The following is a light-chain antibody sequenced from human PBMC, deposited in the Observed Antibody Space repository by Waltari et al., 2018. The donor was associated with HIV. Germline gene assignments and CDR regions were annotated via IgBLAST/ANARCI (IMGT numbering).Light chain of an antibody. Sequence: SYELTQPPSVSVSPGQTARITCSGDALEKKYAYWYQQKSGQAAVLVIYEDTKRPSGIPDRFSGSSSGAMATLTISGAQWDDEGDYYCYSTDSSGYLFVFGTGTKVTVL. CDR2: EDT. CDR1: ALEKKY. CDR3: YSTDSSGYLFV. J-gene: IGLJ1*01. V-gene: IGLV3-10*01.